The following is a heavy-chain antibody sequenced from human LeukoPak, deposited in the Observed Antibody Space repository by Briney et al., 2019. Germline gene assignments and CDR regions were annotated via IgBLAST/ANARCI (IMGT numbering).Heavy chain of an antibody. CDR3: ASPPGVSQTAGDH. CDR1: GFTFSSYS. D-gene: IGHD1-14*01. Sequence: QSGGSLRLSCAASGFTFSSYSMNWVRQAPGKGLEWVSSISSSSSYIYYADSVKGRFTISRDNAKNSLYLQMNSLRAEDTAVYYCASPPGVSQTAGDHWGQGTLVTVSS. J-gene: IGHJ4*02. V-gene: IGHV3-21*01. CDR2: ISSSSSYI.